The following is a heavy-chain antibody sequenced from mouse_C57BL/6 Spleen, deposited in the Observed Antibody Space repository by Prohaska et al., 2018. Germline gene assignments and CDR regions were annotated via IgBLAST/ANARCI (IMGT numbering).Heavy chain of an antibody. CDR2: MNSDGSAR. D-gene: IGHD1-1*01. V-gene: IGHV11-2*01. CDR3: MRYGLRYWYFDV. Sequence: EVQLLETGGGLVQPGGSRGLSCEGSGFTFSGFWMSWVRQTPGKTLEWIGDMNSDGSARNDAPAIKDRFTIFRDNDKSTLYLQMINVRSEDTATYVCMRYGLRYWYFDVWGTGTTVTVSS. J-gene: IGHJ1*03. CDR1: GFTFSGFW.